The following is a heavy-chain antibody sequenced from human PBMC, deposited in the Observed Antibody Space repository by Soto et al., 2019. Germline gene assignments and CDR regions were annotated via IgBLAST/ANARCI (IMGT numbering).Heavy chain of an antibody. D-gene: IGHD6-13*01. CDR2: ISSSSSYI. CDR3: ARASHARKSSRWYPWVSCFDT. CDR1: GFTFSSYS. Sequence: GGSLRLSCAASGFTFSSYSMNWVRQAPGKGLEWVSSISSSSSYIYYADSVKGRFTISRDNAKNSLYLQMNSLRAEDTAVYYCARASHARKSSRWYPWVSCFDTWGQGTLVTVSS. V-gene: IGHV3-21*01. J-gene: IGHJ5*02.